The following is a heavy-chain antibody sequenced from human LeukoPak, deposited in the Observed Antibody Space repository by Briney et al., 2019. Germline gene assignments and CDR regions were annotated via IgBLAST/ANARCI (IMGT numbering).Heavy chain of an antibody. V-gene: IGHV1-69*13. D-gene: IGHD6-19*01. J-gene: IGHJ4*02. CDR1: GGTFSSYA. CDR2: IIPIFGTA. Sequence: SVKVSYKASGGTFSSYAISWVRQAPGQGLEWMGGIIPIFGTANYAQKFQGRVTITADESTSTAYMELSSLRSEDTAVYYCARGRPVAGTTADYWGQGTLVTVSS. CDR3: ARGRPVAGTTADY.